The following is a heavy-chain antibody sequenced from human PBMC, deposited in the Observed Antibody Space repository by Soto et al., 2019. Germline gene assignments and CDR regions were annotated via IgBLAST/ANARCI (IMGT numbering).Heavy chain of an antibody. Sequence: EASVKVSCKASGYTFSSYGISWVRQAPGQGLKWMGWIGAYNGNTNYAQNLQGRVTMTTDTSTSTAYMELRSLSSDDTAVYYCARSGATLTRLFDSWGQGTLVTVSS. CDR1: GYTFSSYG. J-gene: IGHJ4*02. D-gene: IGHD4-17*01. CDR3: ARSGATLTRLFDS. V-gene: IGHV1-18*01. CDR2: IGAYNGNT.